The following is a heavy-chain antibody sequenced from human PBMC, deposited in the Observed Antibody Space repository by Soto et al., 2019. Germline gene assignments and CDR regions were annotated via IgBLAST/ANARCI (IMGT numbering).Heavy chain of an antibody. V-gene: IGHV1-69*06. CDR2: IIPIFGTA. Sequence: SVKVSCRASGGTFSSYAISCVRQAPGQGLEWMGGIIPIFGTANYAQKFQGRVTITADKSTSTAYMELSSLRSEDTAVYYCASTGKTFSGDSYGYAYYYYGMDVWGQGTTVTVSS. CDR1: GGTFSSYA. CDR3: ASTGKTFSGDSYGYAYYYYGMDV. D-gene: IGHD5-18*01. J-gene: IGHJ6*02.